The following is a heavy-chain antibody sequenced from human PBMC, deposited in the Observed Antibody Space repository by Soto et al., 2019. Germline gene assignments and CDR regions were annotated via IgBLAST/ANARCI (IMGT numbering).Heavy chain of an antibody. D-gene: IGHD3-3*01. J-gene: IGHJ4*02. V-gene: IGHV3-23*01. CDR3: AKENGITIFGVVKPRPQPFDY. CDR2: ISGSGGST. CDR1: GFTFSSYA. Sequence: GGSLRLSCAASGFTFSSYAMSWVRQAPGKGLEWVSAISGSGGSTYYADSVKGRFTISRDNSKNTLYLQMNSLRAEDTAVYYCAKENGITIFGVVKPRPQPFDYWGQGTLVTVSS.